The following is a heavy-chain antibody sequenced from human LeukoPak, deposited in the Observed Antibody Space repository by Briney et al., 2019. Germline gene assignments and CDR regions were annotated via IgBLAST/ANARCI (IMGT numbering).Heavy chain of an antibody. D-gene: IGHD2-21*02. V-gene: IGHV1-18*01. CDR1: GYSFTSHG. Sequence: AASVKVSCKASGYSFTSHGISWVRQAPGQGLERMGWISGYNGKTKYAQKLQGRVTMTTDTSTSTGYMELRSLISDDTAVYYCARDLGMVVTPGGIDYWGQGTLVTVSS. CDR3: ARDLGMVVTPGGIDY. CDR2: ISGYNGKT. J-gene: IGHJ4*02.